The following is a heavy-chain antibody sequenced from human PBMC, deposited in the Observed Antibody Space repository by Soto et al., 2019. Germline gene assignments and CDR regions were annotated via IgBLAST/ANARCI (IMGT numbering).Heavy chain of an antibody. Sequence: PSETLSLTCAGSGGSISSSYWWNWVRQTPRGGLEWIGKIYHGGTTNYNPSLKNRVTISVDKSKNQFSLKLTSVTAADTAVYYCVSSLNYDFWRDGGRHFYFDYWGRGILVTVSS. V-gene: IGHV4-4*02. CDR3: VSSLNYDFWRDGGRHFYFDY. J-gene: IGHJ4*02. CDR2: IYHGGTT. CDR1: GGSISSSYW. D-gene: IGHD3-3*01.